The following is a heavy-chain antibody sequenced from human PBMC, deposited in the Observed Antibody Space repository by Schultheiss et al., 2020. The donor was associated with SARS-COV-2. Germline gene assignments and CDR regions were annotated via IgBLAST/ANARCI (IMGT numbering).Heavy chain of an antibody. D-gene: IGHD4-17*01. Sequence: SETLSLTCAVSGGSISSGGYSWSWIRQPPGKGLEWIGYIYHSGSTYYNPSLKSRVTISVDRSKNQFSLKLSSVTAADTAVYYCARDLTYGDYGMDVWGQGTTVTVSS. CDR2: IYHSGST. J-gene: IGHJ6*02. CDR1: GGSISSGGYS. CDR3: ARDLTYGDYGMDV. V-gene: IGHV4-30-2*01.